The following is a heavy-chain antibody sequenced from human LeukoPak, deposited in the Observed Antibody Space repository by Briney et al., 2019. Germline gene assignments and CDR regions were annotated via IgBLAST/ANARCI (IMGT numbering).Heavy chain of an antibody. Sequence: GGSLRLSCAASAFTFSSYSMNWVRQAPGKGLEWVSYISSSGSTIYYADSVKGRYTISRDNAKNSLYLQMNSLRAEDTAVYYCASYCSTTSCYAVDYWGQGTLVTVSS. D-gene: IGHD2-2*01. V-gene: IGHV3-48*01. J-gene: IGHJ4*02. CDR3: ASYCSTTSCYAVDY. CDR2: ISSSGSTI. CDR1: AFTFSSYS.